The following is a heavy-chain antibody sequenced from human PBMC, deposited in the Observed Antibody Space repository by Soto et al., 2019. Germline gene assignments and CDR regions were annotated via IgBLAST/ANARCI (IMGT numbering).Heavy chain of an antibody. V-gene: IGHV3-23*01. CDR1: GFTFSSYA. CDR3: AKNNDILTGYYGPFDY. CDR2: ISGSGGST. D-gene: IGHD3-9*01. Sequence: GGSLRLSCAASGFTFSSYAMSWVRQAPGKGLEWVSAISGSGGSTYYADSVKGRFTISRDNSKNTLYLQMNSLRAEDTAVYYCAKNNDILTGYYGPFDYWGQGTLVTVSS. J-gene: IGHJ4*02.